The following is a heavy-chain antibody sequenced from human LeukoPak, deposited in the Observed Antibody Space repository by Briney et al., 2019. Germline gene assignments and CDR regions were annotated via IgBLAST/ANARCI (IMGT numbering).Heavy chain of an antibody. CDR1: GFTFSSYC. V-gene: IGHV3-74*01. CDR3: ARAHLVDTAMVGY. CDR2: INSDGNNT. D-gene: IGHD5-18*01. Sequence: GALRLSCAASGFTFSSYCIDWVRQAPGEGLGLVSHINSDGNNTIYADSVKGRFTISRDNARNTLYLEMNSLRAEDTAVYYCARAHLVDTAMVGYWGQGTLVTVSS. J-gene: IGHJ4*02.